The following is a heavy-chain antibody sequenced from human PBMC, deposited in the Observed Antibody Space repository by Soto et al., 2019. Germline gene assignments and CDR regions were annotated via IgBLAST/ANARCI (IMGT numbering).Heavy chain of an antibody. CDR2: ISGSGGST. Sequence: EVQLLESGGGLVQPGGSLRLSCAASGFTFSSYAMSWVRQAPGKGLEWVSAISGSGGSTYYADSVKGRFTISRDNSKNTLYLQMNSLRAEDTAVYYCATGGYCSGGSCDAFDIWGQGTMVTVSS. CDR3: ATGGYCSGGSCDAFDI. J-gene: IGHJ3*02. V-gene: IGHV3-23*01. CDR1: GFTFSSYA. D-gene: IGHD2-15*01.